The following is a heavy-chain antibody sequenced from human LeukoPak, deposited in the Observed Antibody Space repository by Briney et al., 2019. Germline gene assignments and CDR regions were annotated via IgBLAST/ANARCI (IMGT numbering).Heavy chain of an antibody. D-gene: IGHD3-3*01. V-gene: IGHV1-69*02. CDR3: ACSTYYDFWSGYYFYP. J-gene: IGHJ5*02. CDR2: IIPILGIA. Sequence: SVKVSCKASGGTFSSYTISWVRQAPGQGLEWMGRIIPILGIANYAQKFQGRVTVTADKSTSTAYMELSSLRSEDTAVYYCACSTYYDFWSGYYFYPWGQGTLVTVSS. CDR1: GGTFSSYT.